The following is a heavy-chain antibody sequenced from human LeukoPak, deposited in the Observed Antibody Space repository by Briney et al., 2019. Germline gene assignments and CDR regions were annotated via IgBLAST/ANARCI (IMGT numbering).Heavy chain of an antibody. CDR1: GFTFSNYA. Sequence: GGSLRLSCAASGFTFSNYAMNWVRQAPGKGLEWVGHIKRKSDGGTTGYAAPVNGRFTISRDDSQNTLFLQMNGLKIEDTAVYYCTTDNDYGDYGLDYWGQGTLVTVSS. D-gene: IGHD4-17*01. J-gene: IGHJ4*02. CDR2: IKRKSDGGTT. V-gene: IGHV3-15*01. CDR3: TTDNDYGDYGLDY.